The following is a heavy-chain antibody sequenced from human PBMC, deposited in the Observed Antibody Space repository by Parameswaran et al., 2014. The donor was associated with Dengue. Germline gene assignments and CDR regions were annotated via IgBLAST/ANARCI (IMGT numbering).Heavy chain of an antibody. CDR2: IYYSGST. CDR3: ARDRGGYGDYIGEFDY. J-gene: IGHJ4*02. D-gene: IGHD4-17*01. Sequence: RWIRQPSGKGLEWIGYIYYSGSTYYNPSLKSRVTISVDTSKNQFSLKLSSVTAADTAVYYCARDRGGYGDYIGEFDYWGQGTPGHRLL. V-gene: IGHV4-31*02.